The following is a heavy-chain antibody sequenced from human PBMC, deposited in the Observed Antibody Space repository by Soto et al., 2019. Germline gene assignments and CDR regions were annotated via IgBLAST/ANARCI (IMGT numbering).Heavy chain of an antibody. V-gene: IGHV3-23*01. CDR2: ISGSGGST. CDR3: AKVLVTYYDFWSGYYFDY. CDR1: GFTFSSYA. J-gene: IGHJ4*02. D-gene: IGHD3-3*01. Sequence: GGSLRLSCAASGFTFSSYAMSWVRQAPGKGLEWVSAISGSGGSTYYADSVKGRFTISRDNSKNTLYLQMNSLRAEDTAVYYCAKVLVTYYDFWSGYYFDYWGQGTLVTVSS.